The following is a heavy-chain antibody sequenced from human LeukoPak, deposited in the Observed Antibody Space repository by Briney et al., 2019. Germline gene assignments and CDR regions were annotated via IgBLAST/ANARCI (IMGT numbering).Heavy chain of an antibody. CDR1: GGSISSYY. J-gene: IGHJ4*02. V-gene: IGHV4-4*07. CDR2: IYTSGST. D-gene: IGHD6-19*01. Sequence: SETLSLTCTVSGGSISSYYWSWIRQPAGKGLEWIGRIYTSGSTNYNPSLKSRVTISVDKSKNQFSLKLSSVTAADTAVYYCARYAGYGASSGWFDYWGQGTLVTVSS. CDR3: ARYAGYGASSGWFDY.